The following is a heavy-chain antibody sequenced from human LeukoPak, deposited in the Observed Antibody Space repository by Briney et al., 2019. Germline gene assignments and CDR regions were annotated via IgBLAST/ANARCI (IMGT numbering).Heavy chain of an antibody. CDR1: GYNLTSYY. CDR3: ARGPIGGLRKGFDI. CDR2: INTHNGAT. D-gene: IGHD1-26*01. Sequence: ASVKVSCKASGYNLTSYYMHWVRQAPGQGLEWMGWINTHNGATNYAQHFQGRVTMTTDTAVTTAYMDLDGLISDDAAVYFCARGPIGGLRKGFDIWGQGTLVTVSS. J-gene: IGHJ4*02. V-gene: IGHV1-2*02.